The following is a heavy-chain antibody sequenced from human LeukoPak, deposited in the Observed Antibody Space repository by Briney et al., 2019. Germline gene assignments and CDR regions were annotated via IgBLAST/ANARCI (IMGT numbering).Heavy chain of an antibody. Sequence: SETLSLTCTVSGGSISSYYWSWIRQPPGKGLEWIGYIYYSGSTNYNPSLKSRVTISVDTSKNQFSLKLSSVTAADTAAYYCARTPSYCSGGSCYSPRGDYYYYMDVWGKGTTVTVSS. CDR2: IYYSGST. CDR1: GGSISSYY. D-gene: IGHD2-15*01. V-gene: IGHV4-59*01. CDR3: ARTPSYCSGGSCYSPRGDYYYYMDV. J-gene: IGHJ6*03.